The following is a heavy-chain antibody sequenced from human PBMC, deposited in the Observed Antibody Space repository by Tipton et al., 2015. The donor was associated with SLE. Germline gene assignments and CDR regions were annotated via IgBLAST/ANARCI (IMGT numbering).Heavy chain of an antibody. J-gene: IGHJ4*02. CDR2: IYHSGST. D-gene: IGHD3-10*01. V-gene: IGHV4-30-2*01. CDR3: ARGSYGSGSFDY. CDR1: GGSISSGGYS. Sequence: TLSLTCAVSGGSISSGGYSWSWIRQPPGKGLEWIGYIYHSGSTYYNPSLKSRVTISVDTSMNQFSLKLSSVTAADTAVYYCARGSYGSGSFDYWGQGTLVTVSS.